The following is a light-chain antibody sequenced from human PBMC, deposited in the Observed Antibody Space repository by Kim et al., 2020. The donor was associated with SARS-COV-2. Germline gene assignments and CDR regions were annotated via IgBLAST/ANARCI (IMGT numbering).Light chain of an antibody. J-gene: IGLJ1*01. CDR3: CSYAGSSTYV. V-gene: IGLV2-23*01. CDR2: EGS. Sequence: GQSITISCPGTSTDVGSYNLVSWYQQHPGKAPKLMIYEGSKRPSVVSNRFSCSKSGNTASLTISGLQAEDEADYYCCSYAGSSTYVFGTGTKVTVL. CDR1: STDVGSYNL.